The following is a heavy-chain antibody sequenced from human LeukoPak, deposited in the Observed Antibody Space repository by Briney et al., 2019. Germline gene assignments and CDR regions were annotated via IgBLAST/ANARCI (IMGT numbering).Heavy chain of an antibody. Sequence: ASVKVSCKASGYTFTSYDINWVRQATGQGLEWMGWMNHNSGNTGYAQKFQGRVTITRNTSISTAYMELSSLRSEDTAVYYCARGRRQGRCSSTSCYSYYFDYWGQGTLVTVSS. CDR2: MNHNSGNT. V-gene: IGHV1-8*03. D-gene: IGHD2-2*01. J-gene: IGHJ4*02. CDR1: GYTFTSYD. CDR3: ARGRRQGRCSSTSCYSYYFDY.